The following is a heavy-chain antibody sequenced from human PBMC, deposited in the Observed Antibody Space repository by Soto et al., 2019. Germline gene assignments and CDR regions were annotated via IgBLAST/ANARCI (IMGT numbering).Heavy chain of an antibody. CDR1: GYTFTTHY. CDR3: ARDRFDGSGTYNYFDY. Sequence: ASVKVSCKASGYTFTTHYIHWVRQAPGQEFEWMGIINPSGSIANYAQKFQGQVTMTTDMRTTIVYMELSSLRSEDTAMYYCARDRFDGSGTYNYFDYWGQGTLVTVSS. D-gene: IGHD3-10*01. J-gene: IGHJ4*02. CDR2: INPSGSIA. V-gene: IGHV1-46*01.